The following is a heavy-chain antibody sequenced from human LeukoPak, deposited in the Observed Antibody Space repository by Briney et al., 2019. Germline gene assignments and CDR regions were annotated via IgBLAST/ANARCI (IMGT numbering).Heavy chain of an antibody. CDR3: ARGKRAAAGSFDY. CDR1: GGSISSYY. J-gene: IGHJ4*02. D-gene: IGHD6-13*01. CDR2: IYYSGST. Sequence: PSETLSLTCTVSGGSISSYYWSWIRQPPGKGLEWIGYIYYSGSTNYNPSFKSRVTISVDTSKNQFSLKLSSVTAADTAVYYCARGKRAAAGSFDYWGQGTLVTVSS. V-gene: IGHV4-59*01.